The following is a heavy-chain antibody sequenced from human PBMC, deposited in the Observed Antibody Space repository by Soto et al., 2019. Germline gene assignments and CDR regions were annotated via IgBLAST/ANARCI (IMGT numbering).Heavy chain of an antibody. Sequence: GASVKVSCKASGYTFTSYAMHWVRQAPGQRLEWMGWINAGSGNTKYSQKFQGRVTITRDTSASTAYMELSSLRSEDTAVYYCARAPSWYNFDYWGQGTLVTVS. J-gene: IGHJ4*02. D-gene: IGHD6-13*01. CDR2: INAGSGNT. CDR1: GYTFTSYA. V-gene: IGHV1-3*01. CDR3: ARAPSWYNFDY.